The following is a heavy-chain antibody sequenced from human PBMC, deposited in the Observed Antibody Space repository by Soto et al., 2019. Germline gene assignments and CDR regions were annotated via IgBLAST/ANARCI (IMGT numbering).Heavy chain of an antibody. CDR3: AREVALVYSNNWFDP. Sequence: GGSLRLSCAASGFTFSSYWMHWVRQAPGKGLVWVSRINSDGSSTSYADSVKGRFTISRDNAKNTLYLQMNSLRAEDTAVYYCAREVALVYSNNWFDPWGQRTLVTVSS. D-gene: IGHD4-4*01. CDR2: INSDGSST. CDR1: GFTFSSYW. V-gene: IGHV3-74*01. J-gene: IGHJ5*02.